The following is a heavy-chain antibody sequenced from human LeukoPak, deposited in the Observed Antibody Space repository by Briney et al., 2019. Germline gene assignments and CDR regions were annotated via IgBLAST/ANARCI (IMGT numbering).Heavy chain of an antibody. V-gene: IGHV3-23*01. CDR3: ARIALTTSYGGDY. CDR1: GFTFSNYG. D-gene: IGHD4-17*01. CDR2: ISGSGATK. Sequence: GGSLRLSCAASGFTFSNYGMSWVRQAPGKGLEWVSIISGSGATKFYADSVKGRFTISRDNSKNTMYLQMNSLRAGDTAVYYCARIALTTSYGGDYWGQGTLVTVSS. J-gene: IGHJ4*02.